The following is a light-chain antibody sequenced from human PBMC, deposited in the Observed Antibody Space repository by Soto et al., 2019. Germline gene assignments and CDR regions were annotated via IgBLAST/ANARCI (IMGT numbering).Light chain of an antibody. CDR1: QSVSSSY. CDR3: QQYGSSPVT. V-gene: IGKV3-20*01. Sequence: EIVLTQSPGTLSLSPGERATLSCRASQSVSSSYLAWYQQKPGQAPRLLIFGASSRASGIPDRFSGSGSGTDFTLTISRLEPKDFAVYYCQQYGSSPVTFGQGTKLEIK. CDR2: GAS. J-gene: IGKJ2*01.